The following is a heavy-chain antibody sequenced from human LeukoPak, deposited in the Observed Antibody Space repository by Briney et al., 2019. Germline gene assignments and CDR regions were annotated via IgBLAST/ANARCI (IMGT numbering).Heavy chain of an antibody. CDR2: SDPDSGNT. J-gene: IGHJ4*02. V-gene: IGHV1-2*02. Sequence: PLASVKVSCKASGYTFTAYYIHWVRQAPGQGLEWMGWSDPDSGNTFYAQKFQGRVSMTRATSITTAYMELTSLTSDDTAVYYCARLGGTSTATAGTAYWGQGTLVTVSP. CDR3: ARLGGTSTATAGTAY. CDR1: GYTFTAYY. D-gene: IGHD6-13*01.